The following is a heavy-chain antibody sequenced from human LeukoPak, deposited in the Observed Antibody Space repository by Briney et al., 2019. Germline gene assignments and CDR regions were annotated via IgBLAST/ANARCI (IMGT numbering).Heavy chain of an antibody. V-gene: IGHV4-38-2*02. CDR3: ARMHSSGGAFDI. CDR1: GYSISSGYY. D-gene: IGHD3-16*01. CDR2: IYHSGST. J-gene: IGHJ3*02. Sequence: SETLSLTCTVSGYSISSGYYWGWIRQPPGKGLEWIGSIYHSGSTYYNPSLKSRVTISVDTSKNQFSLKLSSVTAADTAVYYCARMHSSGGAFDIWGQGTMVTVSS.